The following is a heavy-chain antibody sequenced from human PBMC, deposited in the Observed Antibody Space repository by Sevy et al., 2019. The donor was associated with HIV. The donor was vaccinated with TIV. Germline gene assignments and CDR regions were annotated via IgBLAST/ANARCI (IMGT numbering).Heavy chain of an antibody. CDR3: ARAPPVRSGDDSLNWFDP. V-gene: IGHV4-59*12. D-gene: IGHD2-21*02. J-gene: IGHJ5*02. Sequence: SETLSLTCSVSYGPISAYYWNWIRQSPGKGLEWIGSIHYTGSTDYNPSLKSRVTMSFDTSKNQFSLQLKSVTAAETALYYCARAPPVRSGDDSLNWFDPWGQGTLVTVSS. CDR2: IHYTGST. CDR1: YGPISAYY.